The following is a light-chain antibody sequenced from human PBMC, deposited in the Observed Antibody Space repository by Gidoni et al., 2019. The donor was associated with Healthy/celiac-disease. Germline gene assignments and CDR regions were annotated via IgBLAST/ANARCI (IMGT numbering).Light chain of an antibody. J-gene: IGLJ3*02. Sequence: QSALTQPASVSGSPGQSITISCTGTSIDVGGYNYVSWYQQHPGKAPKLMSYDVSNRPSGVSNRFSGSKSGNTASLTISGLQAEDEADYYCSSYTSSSTLFGGGTKLTVL. V-gene: IGLV2-14*03. CDR3: SSYTSSSTL. CDR1: SIDVGGYNY. CDR2: DVS.